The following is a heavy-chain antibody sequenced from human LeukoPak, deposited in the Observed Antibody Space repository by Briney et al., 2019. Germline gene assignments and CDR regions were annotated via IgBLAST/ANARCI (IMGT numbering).Heavy chain of an antibody. CDR1: GYTFSDYF. J-gene: IGHJ4*02. Sequence: ASVKVSCKASGYTFSDYFMNWVRQAPGQGLEWMGWINPYSGDTDYPQNFQGRVTMTRDTSTSTVFMELSSLTSDDTAVYYCAKGWGSYYFDYWGQGTLVTVSS. CDR2: INPYSGDT. CDR3: AKGWGSYYFDY. V-gene: IGHV1-2*02. D-gene: IGHD7-27*01.